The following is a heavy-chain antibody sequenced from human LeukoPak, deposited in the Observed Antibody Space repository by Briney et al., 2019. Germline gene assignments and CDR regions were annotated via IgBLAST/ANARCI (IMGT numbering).Heavy chain of an antibody. D-gene: IGHD3-10*01. CDR3: ARQPITMVRGVITPFDY. J-gene: IGHJ4*02. CDR2: IYYSGST. CDR1: GGSISSSSYY. V-gene: IGHV4-39*01. Sequence: PSETLSLTCTVSGGSISSSSYYWGWIRQPPGKGLEWIGSIYYSGSTYYNPSLKSRFTISVDTSKNQFSLKLSSVTAADTAVYYCARQPITMVRGVITPFDYWGQGTLVTVSS.